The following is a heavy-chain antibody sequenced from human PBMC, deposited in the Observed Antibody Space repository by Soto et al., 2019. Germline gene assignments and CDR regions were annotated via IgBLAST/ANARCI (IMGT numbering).Heavy chain of an antibody. V-gene: IGHV4-4*01. CDR2: IFHDGTA. D-gene: IGHD3-10*01. CDR3: ARLVYDTRLNYMYFDF. CDR1: GVSISSGNW. Sequence: TLSLTCAVSGVSISSGNWWTWVRQSPQRGLEYIGEIFHDGTANYYPSFERRVAISVDTPENQFSLKLTSVTAADTAIYFCARLVYDTRLNYMYFDFWGQGTLVTVSS. J-gene: IGHJ4*02.